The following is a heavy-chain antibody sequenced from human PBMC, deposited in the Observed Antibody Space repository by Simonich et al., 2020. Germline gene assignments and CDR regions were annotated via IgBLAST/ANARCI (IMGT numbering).Heavy chain of an antibody. J-gene: IGHJ4*02. V-gene: IGHV4-59*08. Sequence: QVQLQESGPGLVKPSETLSLTCTVSGGSISSYYWSWIRHPPGKGLEWIGYIYYSGRTNYNPSLKSRVTISVDTSKNQFSRKLSSVTAADTAVYYCARLPDYWGQGTLVTVSS. CDR3: ARLPDY. CDR1: GGSISSYY. CDR2: IYYSGRT.